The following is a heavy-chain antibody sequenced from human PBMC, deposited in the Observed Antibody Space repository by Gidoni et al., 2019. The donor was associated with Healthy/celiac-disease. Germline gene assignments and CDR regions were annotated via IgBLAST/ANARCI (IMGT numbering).Heavy chain of an antibody. CDR2: ISSSSSTI. CDR1: AFPFSSYR. D-gene: IGHD1-7*01. Sequence: EEKQVESGGGLVQPGGSMRLSCSPSAFPFSSYRMNWVRQAPGKGLEWVSYISSSSSTIYYADSWKGRFTISRDNAKNSLYLQMNSVRDEDTAVYYCARDPRGKHNWDYGVDYLGQGTLVTVSS. V-gene: IGHV3-48*02. J-gene: IGHJ4*02. CDR3: ARDPRGKHNWDYGVDY.